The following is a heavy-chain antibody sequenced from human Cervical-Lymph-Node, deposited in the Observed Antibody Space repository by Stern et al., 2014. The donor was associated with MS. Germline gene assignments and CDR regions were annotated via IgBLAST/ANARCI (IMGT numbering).Heavy chain of an antibody. D-gene: IGHD3-3*01. Sequence: QMQLVQSGAEVKKPGASVKVSCKTSGYTFTGSFMYWVRQVPGQGLEWMGRINPKSGGTDYAEKFEGRLILTRDTSINTAYMEVSRLTSDDTAVYYCARGPKFGAFDMWGQGTMVTISA. CDR2: INPKSGGT. J-gene: IGHJ3*02. CDR3: ARGPKFGAFDM. CDR1: GYTFTGSF. V-gene: IGHV1-2*06.